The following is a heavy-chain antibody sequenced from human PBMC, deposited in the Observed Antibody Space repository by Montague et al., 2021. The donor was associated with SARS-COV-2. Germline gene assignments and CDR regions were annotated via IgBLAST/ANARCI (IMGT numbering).Heavy chain of an antibody. J-gene: IGHJ3*02. V-gene: IGHV4-39*01. Sequence: SETLSLTCSVSGAFINNSRYYWGWIRQPPGKGLEWIGTIYYSGSTYYXXXLKSRVTISVDTSKDQFSLKLNSVTATDTAVYYCARLESTRGVIIRGAFHIWGQGTKVTVSS. D-gene: IGHD3-10*01. CDR1: GAFINNSRYY. CDR2: IYYSGST. CDR3: ARLESTRGVIIRGAFHI.